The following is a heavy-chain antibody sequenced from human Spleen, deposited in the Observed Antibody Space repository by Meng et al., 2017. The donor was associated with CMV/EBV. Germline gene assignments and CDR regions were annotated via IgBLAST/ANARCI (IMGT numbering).Heavy chain of an antibody. J-gene: IGHJ4*02. CDR1: GFTFSGYW. Sequence: GGSLRLSCAASGFTFSGYWMHWVRQAPGKGLEWVAYIISSSGTITYYADSVRGRFTISRDNAKKSLHLQMNSLRVEDTAVYYCARGYNTIDHWGLGTLVTVSS. CDR3: ARGYNTIDH. D-gene: IGHD1-1*01. CDR2: IISSSGTI. V-gene: IGHV3-48*04.